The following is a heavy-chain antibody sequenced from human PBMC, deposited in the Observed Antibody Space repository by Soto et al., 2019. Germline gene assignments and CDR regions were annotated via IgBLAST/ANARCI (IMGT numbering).Heavy chain of an antibody. D-gene: IGHD6-19*01. J-gene: IGHJ4*02. V-gene: IGHV3-23*01. CDR3: ARTVAGDY. CDR1: GFTFSSYA. Sequence: EVQLLESGGGLVQPGGSLRLSFAASGFTFSSYAMIWVRQAPGKGLEWVSAVNGGGGSTYYADSVKGRFTISRDNYKNMLYLQMNSLRAEDTAVYYCARTVAGDYWGQGTLVTVSS. CDR2: VNGGGGST.